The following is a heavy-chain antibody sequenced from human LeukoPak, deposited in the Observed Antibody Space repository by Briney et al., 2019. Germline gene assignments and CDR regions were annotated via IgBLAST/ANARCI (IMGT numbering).Heavy chain of an antibody. CDR2: MNPNSGNT. CDR3: ARGLRDYYGSGSYYTPDYFDY. V-gene: IGHV1-8*01. J-gene: IGHJ4*02. Sequence: ASVKVSCKASGYTFTSYDINWVRQATGHGLEWMGWMNPNSGNTGYAQKFQGRVTMTRNTSISTAYMELSSLRSEDTAVYYCARGLRDYYGSGSYYTPDYFDYWGQGTLVTVSS. CDR1: GYTFTSYD. D-gene: IGHD3-10*01.